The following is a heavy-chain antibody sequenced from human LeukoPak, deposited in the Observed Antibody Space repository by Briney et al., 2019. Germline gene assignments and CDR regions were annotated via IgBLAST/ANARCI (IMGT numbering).Heavy chain of an antibody. V-gene: IGHV3-30-3*01. CDR3: ARAMIPVPAANRRPQYYYYYYGMDV. CDR1: GFTFSSYA. J-gene: IGHJ6*02. CDR2: ISYDGSNK. D-gene: IGHD2-2*01. Sequence: GGSLRLSCAASGFTFSSYAMHWVRQAPGKGLEWVAVISYDGSNKYYADSVKGRFTISRDNSKNTLYLQMNSLRAEDTAVYYCARAMIPVPAANRRPQYYYYYYGMDVWGQGTTVTVSS.